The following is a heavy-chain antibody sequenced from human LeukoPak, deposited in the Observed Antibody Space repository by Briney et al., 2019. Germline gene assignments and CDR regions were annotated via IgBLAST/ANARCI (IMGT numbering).Heavy chain of an antibody. D-gene: IGHD3-16*01. CDR1: GGSISSYY. CDR3: ARPRGEFHYYAFDI. V-gene: IGHV4-59*08. CDR2: IYYSGNT. Sequence: PSETLSLTCTVSGGSISSYYWSWIRQPPGKGLDWIGYIYYSGNTNYNPSLKSRVTMSVDTSKNQLSLKLSSVTAADTAAYYCARPRGEFHYYAFDIWGHGTMVTVSS. J-gene: IGHJ3*02.